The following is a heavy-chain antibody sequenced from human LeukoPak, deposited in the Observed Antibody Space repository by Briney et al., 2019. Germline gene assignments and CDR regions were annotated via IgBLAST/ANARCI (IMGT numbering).Heavy chain of an antibody. Sequence: PSETLSLTCIVSGGSITTTSYYWGWIRQPPGKGLEWIGSIYYSGSTYYNPSLKSRVTISVDTSKNQFSLKLSSVTAADTAVYYCARRTFRGLPESYGMDVWGQGTTVTVSS. CDR2: IYYSGST. V-gene: IGHV4-39*01. CDR1: GGSITTTSYY. CDR3: ARRTFRGLPESYGMDV. J-gene: IGHJ6*02. D-gene: IGHD3-10*01.